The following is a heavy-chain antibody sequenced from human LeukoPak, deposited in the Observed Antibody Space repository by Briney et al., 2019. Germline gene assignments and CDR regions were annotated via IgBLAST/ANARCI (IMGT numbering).Heavy chain of an antibody. D-gene: IGHD3-9*01. CDR2: IDPNSGGT. CDR3: ARELGINAFDI. Sequence: GASVKVSCKASGYTFSANHLYWIRQAPGQGLEPMGWIDPNSGGTKYPQKFQGRVTMTGDTSISTAYMQLNNLRSDDTAVYYCARELGINAFDIWGQGTMLTVSS. J-gene: IGHJ3*02. CDR1: GYTFSANH. V-gene: IGHV1-2*02.